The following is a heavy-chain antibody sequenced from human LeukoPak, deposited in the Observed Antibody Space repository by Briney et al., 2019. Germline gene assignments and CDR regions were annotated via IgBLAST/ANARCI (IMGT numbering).Heavy chain of an antibody. Sequence: GGSLRLSCTASGXTFGDYAMSWFRQAPGKGLEWVGFISSKAYGGTTEYAASVKGRFTMSRDDSKSIAYLQMDSLNTEDTAVYYCTRPARGYCSGGRCYFSWFDSWGQGTLVTVSS. CDR2: ISSKAYGGTT. J-gene: IGHJ5*01. CDR3: TRPARGYCSGGRCYFSWFDS. CDR1: GXTFGDYA. D-gene: IGHD2-15*01. V-gene: IGHV3-49*03.